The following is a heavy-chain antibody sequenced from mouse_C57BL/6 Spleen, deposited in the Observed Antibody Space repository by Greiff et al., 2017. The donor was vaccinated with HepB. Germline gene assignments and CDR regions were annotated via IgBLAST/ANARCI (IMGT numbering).Heavy chain of an antibody. Sequence: QVQLQQSGPELVKPGASVKLSCKASGYTFTSYDINWVKQRPGQGLEWIGWIYPRDGSTKYNEKFKGKATLTVDTCSSTAYMELHSLTSEDSAVYFCAFITTVRAWYFDVWGTGTTVTVSS. CDR1: GYTFTSYD. V-gene: IGHV1-85*01. D-gene: IGHD1-1*01. CDR2: IYPRDGST. J-gene: IGHJ1*03. CDR3: AFITTVRAWYFDV.